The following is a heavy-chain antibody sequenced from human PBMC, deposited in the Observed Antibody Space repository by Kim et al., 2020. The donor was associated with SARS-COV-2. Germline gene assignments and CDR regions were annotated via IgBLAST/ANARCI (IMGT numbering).Heavy chain of an antibody. V-gene: IGHV4-31*03. Sequence: SETLSLTCTVSGGSISSGGYYWSWIRQHPGKGLEWIGYIYYSGSTYYNPSLKSRVTISVDTSKNQFSLKLSSVTAADTAVYYCARGGLLPRIYYYYGMDVWGQGTTVTVSS. D-gene: IGHD3-22*01. CDR2: IYYSGST. CDR1: GGSISSGGYY. J-gene: IGHJ6*02. CDR3: ARGGLLPRIYYYYGMDV.